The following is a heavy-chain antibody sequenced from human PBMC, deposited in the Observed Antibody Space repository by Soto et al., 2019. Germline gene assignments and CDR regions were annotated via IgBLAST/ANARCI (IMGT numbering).Heavy chain of an antibody. J-gene: IGHJ4*02. D-gene: IGHD3-10*01. CDR2: INPNSGNI. CDR1: GYSFTSLD. Sequence: GASVKVSCKASGYSFTSLDINWVRQTAGQGLEWMGWINPNSGNIGYAQRFQGRVTMTRDTAIRTAYMEVSSLRSDDTAVYYCARGRASGSYYLLDYWGQGTLVTVSS. CDR3: ARGRASGSYYLLDY. V-gene: IGHV1-8*01.